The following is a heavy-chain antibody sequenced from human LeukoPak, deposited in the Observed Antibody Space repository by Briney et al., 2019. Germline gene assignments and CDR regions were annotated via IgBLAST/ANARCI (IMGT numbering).Heavy chain of an antibody. CDR2: INPNSGGT. CDR1: GYTFTDYY. V-gene: IGHV1-2*02. Sequence: ASVKVSCKASGYTFTDYYMHWVRQAPGQGLEWMGWINPNSGGTNYAQKFQGRVTMTRDTSISTAYMELSRLRSDDTAVYYCAREGPIVGASHLVDYWGQGTLVTVSS. D-gene: IGHD1-26*01. J-gene: IGHJ4*02. CDR3: AREGPIVGASHLVDY.